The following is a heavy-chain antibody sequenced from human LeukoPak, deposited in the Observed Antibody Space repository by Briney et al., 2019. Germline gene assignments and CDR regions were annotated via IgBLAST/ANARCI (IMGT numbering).Heavy chain of an antibody. D-gene: IGHD2-15*01. J-gene: IGHJ4*02. CDR2: IYYSGTT. CDR3: ERRTAAAGIDY. V-gene: IGHV4-39*01. CDR1: GASISSANHY. Sequence: PSETLSLTCTVSGASISSANHYWGWIRQPPGKRLEWIGNIYYSGTTFYNPSLNGRVTISIDTSKNQFSLKLKSVTAADTGVYYCERRTAAAGIDYWGQGILVAASS.